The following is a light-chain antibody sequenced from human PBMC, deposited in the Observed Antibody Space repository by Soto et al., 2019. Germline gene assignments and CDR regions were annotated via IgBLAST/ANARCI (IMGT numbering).Light chain of an antibody. CDR1: SSDVGGHKY. V-gene: IGLV2-14*01. CDR2: EVS. J-gene: IGLJ1*01. CDR3: SSYTSTSTQYV. Sequence: QSALTQPASVSGSPGQSIAISCTGTSSDVGGHKYVSWYQQHPGKAPKLMIYEVSNRPSGVSDRFSGSKSGNTASLTISGLQAEDEAEYYCSSYTSTSTQYVLGTGTKLTVL.